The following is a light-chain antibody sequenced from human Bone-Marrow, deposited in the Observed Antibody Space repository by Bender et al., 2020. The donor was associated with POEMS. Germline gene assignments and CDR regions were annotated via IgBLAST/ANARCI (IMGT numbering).Light chain of an antibody. Sequence: QSALTQPASVSGSPGQSITISCTGISSDVGAYNYVSWYQQHPGKAPKLMISEVSKRPSGVPDRFSGSKSGTSASLAITGLQAEDEADYYCQSYDSSLSGWVFGGGTKLTVL. CDR1: SSDVGAYNY. CDR3: QSYDSSLSGWV. V-gene: IGLV2-14*03. J-gene: IGLJ2*01. CDR2: EVS.